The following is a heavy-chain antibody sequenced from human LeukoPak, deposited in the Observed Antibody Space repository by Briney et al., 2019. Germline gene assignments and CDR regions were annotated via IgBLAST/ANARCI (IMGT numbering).Heavy chain of an antibody. D-gene: IGHD3-3*01. CDR2: ISAYNGNT. CDR3: ARGLKLRFLEWLPYGMDV. V-gene: IGHV1-18*01. CDR1: GYTFTSYG. Sequence: ASVKVSCKASGYTFTSYGISWVRQAPGQGLEWMGWISAYNGNTNYAQKLQGRVTMTTDTSTSTAYMELRSLRSDDTAVYYCARGLKLRFLEWLPYGMDVWGQGTTVTVSS. J-gene: IGHJ6*02.